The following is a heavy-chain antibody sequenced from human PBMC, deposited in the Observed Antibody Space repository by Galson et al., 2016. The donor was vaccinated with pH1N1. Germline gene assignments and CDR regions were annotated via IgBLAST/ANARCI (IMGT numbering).Heavy chain of an antibody. D-gene: IGHD2-8*01. CDR3: ARVPPGCTDGECVFWRFDP. Sequence: QSGAEVKKPGESLKVSCKASEYTFTDFYIHWVRQAPGQGLEWMGWINPKRGGTYYGQKFQGRVTMTRDTSIRTAYLEVRGLRSDDTAVYYCARVPPGCTDGECVFWRFDPWGQGTQVIVSS. J-gene: IGHJ5*02. CDR1: EYTFTDFY. V-gene: IGHV1-2*02. CDR2: INPKRGGT.